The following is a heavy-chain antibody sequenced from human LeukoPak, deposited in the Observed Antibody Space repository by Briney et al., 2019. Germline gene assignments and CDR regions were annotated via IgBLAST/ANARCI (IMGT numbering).Heavy chain of an antibody. J-gene: IGHJ6*03. CDR3: ARQRGYYYYMDV. Sequence: GGSPRLSCAASGFTFSIYWMSWVRQAPGKGLEWVANIKHDGSEKYHVDSVKGRFTISRDNAKNSLYLQMYSLRAEDTAVYYCARQRGYYYYMDVWGKGTTVTVSS. D-gene: IGHD5-24*01. CDR1: GFTFSIYW. CDR2: IKHDGSEK. V-gene: IGHV3-7*01.